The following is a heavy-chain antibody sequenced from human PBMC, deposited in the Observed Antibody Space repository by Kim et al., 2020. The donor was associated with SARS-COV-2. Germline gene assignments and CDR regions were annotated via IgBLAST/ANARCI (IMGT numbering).Heavy chain of an antibody. CDR2: IKQDGSEK. J-gene: IGHJ3*02. D-gene: IGHD3-22*01. CDR3: AREGDTYYYDSSGYGGAFDI. Sequence: GGSLRLSCAASGFTFSSYWMSWVRQAPGKGLEWVANIKQDGSEKYYVDSVKGRFTISRDNAKNSLYLQMNSLRAEDTAVYYCAREGDTYYYDSSGYGGAFDIWGQGTMVTVSS. CDR1: GFTFSSYW. V-gene: IGHV3-7*01.